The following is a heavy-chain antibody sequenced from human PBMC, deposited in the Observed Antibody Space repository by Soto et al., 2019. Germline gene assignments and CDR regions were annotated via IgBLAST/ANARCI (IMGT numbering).Heavy chain of an antibody. Sequence: GASVKVSCKASGYTFTSYYMHWVRQAPGQGLEWMGIINPSGGSTSYAQKFQGRVTMTRDTSTSTVYMELSSLRSEDTAVYYCARDWYSSSWYDYYFDDWGQGTLVTVAS. CDR2: INPSGGST. J-gene: IGHJ4*02. CDR3: ARDWYSSSWYDYYFDD. V-gene: IGHV1-46*01. CDR1: GYTFTSYY. D-gene: IGHD6-13*01.